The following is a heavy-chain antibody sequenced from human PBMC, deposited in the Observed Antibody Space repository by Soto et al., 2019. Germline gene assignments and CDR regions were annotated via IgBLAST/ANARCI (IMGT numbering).Heavy chain of an antibody. CDR1: GFTFSDYY. J-gene: IGHJ4*02. Sequence: PGGSLRLSCAASGFTFSDYYMTWIRQAPGKGLEWVSYISGSGNTIYYADSVKGRFTISRDNAKNSLYLEMNSLRAEDTAVYCCARVLEMSKIMNPSGYWGQGTLVTVSS. CDR2: ISGSGNTI. D-gene: IGHD2-8*01. V-gene: IGHV3-11*01. CDR3: ARVLEMSKIMNPSGY.